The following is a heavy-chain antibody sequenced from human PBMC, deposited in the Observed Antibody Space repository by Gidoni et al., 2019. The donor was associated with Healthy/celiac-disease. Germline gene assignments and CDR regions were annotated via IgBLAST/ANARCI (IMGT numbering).Heavy chain of an antibody. V-gene: IGHV3-21*01. CDR2: ISSSSSYI. CDR3: ARYREAVAWRDYYYGMDV. D-gene: IGHD6-19*01. Sequence: EVQLVESGGGLVKPGGSLRLSCAASGFTFSSYSMNWVRQAPGKGLEWVSSISSSSSYIYYADSVKGRFTISRDNAKNSLYLQMNSLRAEDTAVYYCARYREAVAWRDYYYGMDVWGQGTTVTVSS. CDR1: GFTFSSYS. J-gene: IGHJ6*02.